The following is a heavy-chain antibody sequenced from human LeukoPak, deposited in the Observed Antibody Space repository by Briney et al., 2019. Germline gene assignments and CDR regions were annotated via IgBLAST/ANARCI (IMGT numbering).Heavy chain of an antibody. CDR2: IKQDGSEK. D-gene: IGHD6-13*01. CDR1: GFTFSSYA. V-gene: IGHV3-7*04. Sequence: PGRSLRLSCAASGFTFSSYAMHWVRQAPGKGLEWVANIKQDGSEKNYVDSVKGRFTISRDNAKNSLYLQMNSLRAEDTAVYYCARGLLAAPGIDYRGPGALVTVSS. CDR3: ARGLLAAPGIDY. J-gene: IGHJ4*02.